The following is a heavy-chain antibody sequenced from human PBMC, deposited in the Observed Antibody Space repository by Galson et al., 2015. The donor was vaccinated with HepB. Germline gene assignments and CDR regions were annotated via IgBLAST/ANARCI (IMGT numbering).Heavy chain of an antibody. Sequence: SCKASGYKFTNYGITWVRQAPGQGLEWMGWISSYNGNTNYAQKFQGRVTMTTDTSTSTAYMELRSLRSDDTAVYYCARDHTVTTKNWFDPWGQGTLVTVSS. D-gene: IGHD4-17*01. CDR2: ISSYNGNT. V-gene: IGHV1-18*01. J-gene: IGHJ5*02. CDR1: GYKFTNYG. CDR3: ARDHTVTTKNWFDP.